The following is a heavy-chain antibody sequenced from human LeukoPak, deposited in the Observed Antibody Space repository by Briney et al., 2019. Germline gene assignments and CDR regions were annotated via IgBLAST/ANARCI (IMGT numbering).Heavy chain of an antibody. CDR1: GFTFRSHA. CDR3: ARAGYSGYDLNWLDY. D-gene: IGHD5-12*01. J-gene: IGHJ4*02. CDR2: IYENGGTT. Sequence: GGSLRLSCVGSGFTFRSHAMSWVRQAPEKGLEFVSGIYENGGTTYYADSVKGRFSISRDNSKNTLYPQMNSLRAEDTAVYYCARAGYSGYDLNWLDYWGQGTLVTVSS. V-gene: IGHV3-23*01.